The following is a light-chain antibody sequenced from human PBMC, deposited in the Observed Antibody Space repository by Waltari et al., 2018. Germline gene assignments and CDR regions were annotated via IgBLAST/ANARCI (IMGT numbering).Light chain of an antibody. J-gene: IGKJ4*01. CDR1: QSVLYSATNKNY. CDR3: QQYYSTPPLT. Sequence: DIVMTQSPDSLAVSLGERATIHCKSSQSVLYSATNKNYLAWYQQKPGQPPKLLIYWASTRESGVPDRFSGSGSATDFTLTISSLQAEDVAVYYCQQYYSTPPLTFGGGTKVEIK. V-gene: IGKV4-1*01. CDR2: WAS.